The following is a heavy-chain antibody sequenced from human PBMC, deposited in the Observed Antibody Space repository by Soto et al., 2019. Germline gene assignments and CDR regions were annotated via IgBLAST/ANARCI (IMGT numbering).Heavy chain of an antibody. J-gene: IGHJ4*02. V-gene: IGHV3-48*01. CDR3: ATVCRFCSGSNSLY. CDR2: ISTGASPI. CDR1: GFTFSNYA. Sequence: GGSLRLSCAASGFTFSNYAMNWVRQAPGKGLEWVSYISTGASPIYYADSVKGRFTISRDNAKKSLYLQMISLRAEDTAVYYCATVCRFCSGSNSLYWGRGTLVTVSS. D-gene: IGHD2-15*01.